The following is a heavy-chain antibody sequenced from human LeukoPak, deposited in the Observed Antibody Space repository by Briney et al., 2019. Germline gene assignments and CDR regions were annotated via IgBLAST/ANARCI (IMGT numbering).Heavy chain of an antibody. V-gene: IGHV1-18*01. CDR3: ARVLPTRGGIVGARGRFDY. D-gene: IGHD1-26*01. CDR2: ISAYNGNT. CDR1: GYTFTSYG. J-gene: IGHJ4*02. Sequence: ASAKVSCKASGYTFTSYGISWVRQAPGQGLEWMGWISAYNGNTNYAQKLQGRVTMTTDTSTSTAYMELRSLRSDDTAVYYCARVLPTRGGIVGARGRFDYWGQGTLVTVSS.